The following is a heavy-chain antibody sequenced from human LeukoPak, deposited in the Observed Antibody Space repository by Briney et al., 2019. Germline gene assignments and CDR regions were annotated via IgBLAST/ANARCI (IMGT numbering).Heavy chain of an antibody. D-gene: IGHD1-1*01. J-gene: IGHJ6*02. V-gene: IGHV3-30-3*01. CDR1: GFTFSSYG. Sequence: GGSLRLSCAGSGFTFSSYGMHWVRPAPGKGLEWVAVVSYDGSNKYYADSVKGRFTISRDNSKNTLYLQMNSLRAEDTAVYYCAREKLPETSYYYYYGMDVWGQGTTVTVS. CDR3: AREKLPETSYYYYYGMDV. CDR2: VSYDGSNK.